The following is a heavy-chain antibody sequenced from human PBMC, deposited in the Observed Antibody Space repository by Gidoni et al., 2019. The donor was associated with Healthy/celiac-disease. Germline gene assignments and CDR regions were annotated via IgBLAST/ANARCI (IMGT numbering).Heavy chain of an antibody. CDR1: GGTFSSYT. J-gene: IGHJ5*02. CDR2: IIPILGIA. CDR3: ASPALSGYDYWFDP. Sequence: QVQLVQSGAEVKKPGSSVKVSCKASGGTFSSYTISWVRQAPGQGLEWMGRIIPILGIANYAQKFQGRVTITADKSTSTAYMELSSLRSEDTAVYYCASPALSGYDYWFDPWGQGTLVTVSS. D-gene: IGHD5-12*01. V-gene: IGHV1-69*02.